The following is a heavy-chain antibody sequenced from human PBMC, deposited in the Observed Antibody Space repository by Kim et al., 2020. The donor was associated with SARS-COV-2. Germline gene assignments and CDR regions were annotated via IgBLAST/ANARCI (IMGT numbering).Heavy chain of an antibody. V-gene: IGHV5-51*01. CDR3: ARSPYGSGSLKFDY. D-gene: IGHD3-10*01. J-gene: IGHJ4*02. Sequence: SPYFQGQVTTSADTSISTAYLQWSSLKASDTAMYYCARSPYGSGSLKFDYWGQGTLVTVSS.